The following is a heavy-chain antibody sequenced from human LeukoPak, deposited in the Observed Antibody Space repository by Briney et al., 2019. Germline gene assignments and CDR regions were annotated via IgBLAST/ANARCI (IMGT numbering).Heavy chain of an antibody. J-gene: IGHJ4*02. Sequence: GGSLRLSCAASGFTFSSYAMHWVRQAPGKGLEWVAVISYDGSNKYYADSVKGRFTISRDNSKNTLYLQMNSLRAGDTAVYYCARAEWALLGQVEYWGQGTLVTVSS. D-gene: IGHD1-26*01. CDR2: ISYDGSNK. CDR1: GFTFSSYA. CDR3: ARAEWALLGQVEY. V-gene: IGHV3-30-3*01.